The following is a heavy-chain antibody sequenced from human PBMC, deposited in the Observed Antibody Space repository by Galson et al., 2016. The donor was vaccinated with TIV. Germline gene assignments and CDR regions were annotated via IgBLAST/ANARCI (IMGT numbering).Heavy chain of an antibody. CDR2: INAGNGDT. CDR3: ARGATSDWPFDY. J-gene: IGHJ4*02. Sequence: SVKVSCKASGGTFKIHSITWVRQAPGQGLEWMGWINAGNGDTKYSQKFQGRVTISRDTSASTAYMELSSLTSEDTAMYYCARGATSDWPFDYWGQATLVTVSS. V-gene: IGHV1-3*01. CDR1: GGTFKIHS. D-gene: IGHD6-19*01.